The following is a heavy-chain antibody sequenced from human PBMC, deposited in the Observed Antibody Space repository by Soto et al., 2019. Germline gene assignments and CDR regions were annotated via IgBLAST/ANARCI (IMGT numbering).Heavy chain of an antibody. D-gene: IGHD3-10*01. CDR3: ARGPRGYVYYHGMDV. V-gene: IGHV4-4*08. Sequence: PSETLSLTCSVSGASIRSYYWYWIRQPPGKGLEWIGYVYTSDYTRYSSSLKSRVTISVDTSKSQFYLRLNSVTAADTAVYYCARGPRGYVYYHGMDVWGQGTTVTVSS. CDR2: VYTSDYT. CDR1: GASIRSYY. J-gene: IGHJ6*02.